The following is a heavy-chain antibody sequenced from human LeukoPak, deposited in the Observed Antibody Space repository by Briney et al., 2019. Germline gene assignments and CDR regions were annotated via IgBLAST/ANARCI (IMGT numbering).Heavy chain of an antibody. D-gene: IGHD3-10*01. V-gene: IGHV4-34*01. Sequence: SETLSLTCAVYGGSFSGYYWNWIRQPPGKGLEWIGSIYYSGSTYYNPSLKSRVTISVDTSKNQFSLKLSSVTAADTAVYYCASRFGPYGMDVWGQGTTVTVSS. CDR2: IYYSGST. CDR3: ASRFGPYGMDV. CDR1: GGSFSGYY. J-gene: IGHJ6*02.